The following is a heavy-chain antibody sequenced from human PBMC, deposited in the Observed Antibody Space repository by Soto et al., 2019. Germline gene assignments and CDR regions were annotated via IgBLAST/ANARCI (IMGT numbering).Heavy chain of an antibody. J-gene: IGHJ4*02. D-gene: IGHD6-13*01. V-gene: IGHV1-3*05. CDR2: INAGNGNT. CDR1: GYSFTSYS. CDR3: ARDIAAADY. Sequence: QVQIVQSGAEEKKPGASVKVSCKASGYSFTSYSMHWVRHAPGQRLEWMGWINAGNGNTKYSQKFQGRVTITRDTSASPAYMELSSLRSEDTAVYYCARDIAAADYWGQGTLVTVSS.